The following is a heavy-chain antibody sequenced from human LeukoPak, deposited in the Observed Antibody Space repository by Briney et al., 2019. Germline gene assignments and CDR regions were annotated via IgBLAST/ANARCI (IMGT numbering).Heavy chain of an antibody. J-gene: IGHJ4*02. CDR2: INTDASST. CDR1: GFTFSSYW. D-gene: IGHD3-3*01. Sequence: GGSLRLSCAASGFTFSSYWMHWVRQAPGKGLVWVSRINTDASSTTHADSVKGRFTISRDNAKNTLYLQMNSLRAEDTAVYYCARDRGTYGVLNYWGQGTLVSVSS. V-gene: IGHV3-74*01. CDR3: ARDRGTYGVLNY.